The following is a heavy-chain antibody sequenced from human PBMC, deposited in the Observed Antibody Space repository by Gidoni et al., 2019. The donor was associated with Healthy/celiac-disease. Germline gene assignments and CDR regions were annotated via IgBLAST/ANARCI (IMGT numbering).Heavy chain of an antibody. CDR3: ARARIMITCGGDYGMDV. D-gene: IGHD3-16*01. Sequence: QVQLQESDPGLVKPSETLSLSCPVTGSSISSYYWSWIRQPPGKGLEWIGYIYYSGSTNYNPSLKSRVTISVDTSKNQFSLKLSSVTAADTAVYYCARARIMITCGGDYGMDVWGQGTTVTVSS. J-gene: IGHJ6*02. CDR2: IYYSGST. CDR1: GSSISSYY. V-gene: IGHV4-59*01.